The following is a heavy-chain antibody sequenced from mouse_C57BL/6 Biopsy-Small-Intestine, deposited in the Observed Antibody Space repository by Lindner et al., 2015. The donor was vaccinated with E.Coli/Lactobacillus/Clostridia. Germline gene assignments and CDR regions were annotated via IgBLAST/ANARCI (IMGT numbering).Heavy chain of an antibody. J-gene: IGHJ2*01. CDR2: ISTGSTTI. CDR3: ARGYFDY. V-gene: IGHV5-17*01. CDR1: GFTFSDYG. Sequence: VQLQESGGGLVKPGGSLKLSCAASGFTFSDYGMHWVRQAPEKGLEWVAYISTGSTTIYYTDTVKGRFTISRDNAKNTPFLQMTSLRSEDTAMYYCARGYFDYWGQGTTLTVSS.